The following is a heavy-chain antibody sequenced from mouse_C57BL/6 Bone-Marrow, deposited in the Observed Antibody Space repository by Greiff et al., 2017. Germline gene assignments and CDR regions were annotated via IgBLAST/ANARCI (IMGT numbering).Heavy chain of an antibody. V-gene: IGHV1-39*01. J-gene: IGHJ4*01. CDR3: ARYYGRGYYAMDY. D-gene: IGHD1-1*01. CDR1: GYSFTDYN. Sequence: QLQESGPELVKPGASVKISCKASGYSFTDYNMNWVKQSNGKSLEWIGVINPNYGTTSYNQKFKGKATLTVDQSSSTAYMQLNSLTTEDSAVYYCARYYGRGYYAMDYWGQGTSVTVSS. CDR2: INPNYGTT.